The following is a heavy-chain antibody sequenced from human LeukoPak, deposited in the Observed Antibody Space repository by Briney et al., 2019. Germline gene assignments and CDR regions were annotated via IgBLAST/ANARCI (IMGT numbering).Heavy chain of an antibody. Sequence: GGSLRLSCAASGFTFSNYAMSWVRQAAGEGLEWVSSISGSGGSTYYADSVKGRFTISRDNSKNTLFLQMNSLRAEDTAVYYCAKDPYYYDTSGYNGDYWGQGTLVTVSS. V-gene: IGHV3-23*01. J-gene: IGHJ4*02. CDR2: ISGSGGST. CDR3: AKDPYYYDTSGYNGDY. D-gene: IGHD3-22*01. CDR1: GFTFSNYA.